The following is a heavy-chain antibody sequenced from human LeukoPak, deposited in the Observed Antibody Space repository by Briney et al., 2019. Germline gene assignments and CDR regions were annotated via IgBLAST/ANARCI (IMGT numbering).Heavy chain of an antibody. CDR3: AKNSRYSSSWYSYYYMDV. CDR1: GFTFSSYA. V-gene: IGHV3-23*01. D-gene: IGHD6-13*01. CDR2: ISGSGGST. J-gene: IGHJ6*03. Sequence: GGSLRLSCAASGFTFSSYAMSWVSQAPGKGLEWVSAISGSGGSTYYADSVKGRFTISRDNSKNTLYLQMNSLRAEDTAVYYCAKNSRYSSSWYSYYYMDVWGKGTTVTVSS.